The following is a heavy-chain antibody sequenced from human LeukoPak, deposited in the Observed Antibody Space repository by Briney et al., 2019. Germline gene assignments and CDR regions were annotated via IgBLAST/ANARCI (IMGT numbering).Heavy chain of an antibody. Sequence: PSETLSLTCSVSDDSITMYYWTWIRQPPGKGLEWIGYVDHAGSTNFNPSLNGRVSISRDTTKNLFSLRLRSVTAADTAVYYCARAKGDYWGQGTLVTVSS. CDR1: DDSITMYY. V-gene: IGHV4-59*01. CDR2: VDHAGST. CDR3: ARAKGDY. J-gene: IGHJ4*02.